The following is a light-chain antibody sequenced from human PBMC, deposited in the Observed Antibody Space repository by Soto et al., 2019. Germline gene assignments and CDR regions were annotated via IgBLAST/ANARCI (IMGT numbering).Light chain of an antibody. CDR1: QSVRSN. Sequence: EIVMTQSPATLSVSPGERATLSCRASQSVRSNLAWYQQKPGQAPTLLIHGASNRATGIPDRFSGSGSGTDFTLTISNLEPEDFAVYYCQQHSHWPPWTFGQGTKVDIK. V-gene: IGKV3-11*01. J-gene: IGKJ1*01. CDR3: QQHSHWPPWT. CDR2: GAS.